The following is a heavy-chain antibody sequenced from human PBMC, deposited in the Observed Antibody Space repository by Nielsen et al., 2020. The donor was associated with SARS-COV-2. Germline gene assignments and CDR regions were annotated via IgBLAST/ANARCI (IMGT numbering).Heavy chain of an antibody. Sequence: WIRQPPGKGLEWVSSISSSSSYIYYADSVKGRFTISRDNAKNSLYLQMNSPRAEDTAVYYCARDPAYIGVVGYYYGMDVWGQGTTVTVSS. CDR3: ARDPAYIGVVGYYYGMDV. V-gene: IGHV3-21*01. D-gene: IGHD2-2*01. J-gene: IGHJ6*02. CDR2: ISSSSSYI.